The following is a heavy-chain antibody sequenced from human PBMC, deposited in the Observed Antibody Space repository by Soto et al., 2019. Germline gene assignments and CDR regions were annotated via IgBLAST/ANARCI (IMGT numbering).Heavy chain of an antibody. CDR2: ISDYNGNT. CDR1: GYTXTSYG. CDR3: ARDPYYDSSGHKGGFDY. D-gene: IGHD3-22*01. J-gene: IGHJ4*02. V-gene: IGHV1-18*04. Sequence: SXKVSFKASGYTXTSYGIRLVRQAPGQGLEWMGWISDYNGNTNYAQKLQGRVTMTTYTSTSTAYIELRSLRSYDTAVYYCARDPYYDSSGHKGGFDYWGQGTLVTVSS.